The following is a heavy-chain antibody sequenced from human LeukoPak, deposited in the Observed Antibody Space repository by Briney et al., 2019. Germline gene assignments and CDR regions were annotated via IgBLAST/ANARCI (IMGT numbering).Heavy chain of an antibody. CDR3: ARLVVGATTSYNWFDP. CDR1: GGTCSSYA. J-gene: IGHJ5*02. V-gene: IGHV1-69*13. CDR2: IIPIFGTA. Sequence: EASVKVSCKASGGTCSSYAISWVRQAPGQGLEWMGGIIPIFGTANYAQKFQGRVTITADESTSTAYMELSSLRSEDTAVYYCARLVVGATTSYNWFDPWGQGTLVTVCS. D-gene: IGHD1-26*01.